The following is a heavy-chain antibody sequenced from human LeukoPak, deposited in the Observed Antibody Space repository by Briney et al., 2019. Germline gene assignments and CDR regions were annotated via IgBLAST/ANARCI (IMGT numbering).Heavy chain of an antibody. CDR3: ARDLTYDSSGYPGGFDY. V-gene: IGHV3-11*01. Sequence: GGSLRLSCAASGFTFSDYYMSWIRQAPGKGLEWVSYTSSSGSTIYYADSVKGRFTISRDNAKNSLYLQMNSLRAEDTAVYYCARDLTYDSSGYPGGFDYWGQGTLVTVSP. CDR1: GFTFSDYY. CDR2: TSSSGSTI. J-gene: IGHJ4*02. D-gene: IGHD3-22*01.